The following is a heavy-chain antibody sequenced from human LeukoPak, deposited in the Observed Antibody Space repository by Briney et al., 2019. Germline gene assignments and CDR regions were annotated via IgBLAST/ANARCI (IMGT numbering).Heavy chain of an antibody. CDR3: ARGLLSQPMIVVVRVKFDY. CDR2: ISAYNGNT. CDR1: GYTFTSYG. V-gene: IGHV1-18*01. J-gene: IGHJ4*02. Sequence: ASVKVSCKASGYTFTSYGISWVRQAPGQGLEWMGWISAYNGNTNYAQKLQGRVTMTTDTSTSTVYMELSSLRSEDTAVYYCARGLLSQPMIVVVRVKFDYWGQGTLVTVSS. D-gene: IGHD3-22*01.